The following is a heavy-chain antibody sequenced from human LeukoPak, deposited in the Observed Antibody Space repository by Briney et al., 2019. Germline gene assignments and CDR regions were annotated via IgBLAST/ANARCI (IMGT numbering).Heavy chain of an antibody. J-gene: IGHJ4*02. CDR1: GYTFSSYG. Sequence: PGGSLRLSCAASGYTFSSYGMSWVRQAPGKGLEWVSGISDSGSSTYYADSVKGRFTISRDNSKNTMYLQMNSLRAEVTAVYYCAKVVAWVDYWGQGTLVAVSS. V-gene: IGHV3-23*01. CDR2: ISDSGSST. CDR3: AKVVAWVDY. D-gene: IGHD2-15*01.